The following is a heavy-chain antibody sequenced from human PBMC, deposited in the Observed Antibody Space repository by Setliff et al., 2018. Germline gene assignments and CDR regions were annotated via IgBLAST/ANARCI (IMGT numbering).Heavy chain of an antibody. V-gene: IGHV1-69*08. CDR1: GGTFSIYT. J-gene: IGHJ3*02. D-gene: IGHD3-3*01. CDR3: AISTIFGVVSPTPDAFDI. Sequence: SVKVSCKASGGTFSIYTISWVRQAPGQGLEWMGRIIPIFGTANYAQKFQGRVTVTADKSTSTAYMELSSLRSEDTAVYYCAISTIFGVVSPTPDAFDIWGQGTMVTVSS. CDR2: IIPIFGTA.